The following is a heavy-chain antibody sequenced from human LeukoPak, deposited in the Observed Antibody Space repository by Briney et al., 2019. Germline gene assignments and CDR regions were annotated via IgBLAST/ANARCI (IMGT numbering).Heavy chain of an antibody. D-gene: IGHD1-26*01. CDR2: INPNSGGT. Sequence: ASVKVSCKASGYTFTGYYMHWVRQAPGQGLEWMGWINPNSGGTNYAQKFQGRVTMTRNTSISTAYMELSRLRSDDTAVYYCARVGLRGGYQLSDWGQGTLVTVSS. CDR1: GYTFTGYY. CDR3: ARVGLRGGYQLSD. J-gene: IGHJ4*02. V-gene: IGHV1-2*02.